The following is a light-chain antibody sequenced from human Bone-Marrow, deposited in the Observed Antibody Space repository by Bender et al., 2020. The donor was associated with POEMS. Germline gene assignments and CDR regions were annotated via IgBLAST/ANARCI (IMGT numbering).Light chain of an antibody. Sequence: QSALTQPASVSGSPGQSITISCTGTSSDVGGYNYVSWYQQHPGKAPKLMIYEVTKRPSGVPDRFSGSKSGTSASLAITGFQAEDEGDYYCQSYDNSLGGWVFGGGTKLTVL. V-gene: IGLV2-14*01. CDR1: SSDVGGYNY. J-gene: IGLJ3*02. CDR3: QSYDNSLGGWV. CDR2: EVT.